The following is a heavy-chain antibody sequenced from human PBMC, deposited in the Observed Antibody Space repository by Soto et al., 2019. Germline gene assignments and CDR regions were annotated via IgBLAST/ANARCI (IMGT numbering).Heavy chain of an antibody. CDR3: ARLHCDSPNCVLLDP. Sequence: SETLSLTCTVSGDSISDDTYYWGWIRQPPGKGLEWIGSIYYSGSTYYNPSLKSRVTMSVDTSKNQLSLKLSSVTAADTAVYYCARLHCDSPNCVLLDPCGQGTLVTVSS. J-gene: IGHJ5*02. D-gene: IGHD2-2*01. V-gene: IGHV4-39*01. CDR1: GDSISDDTYY. CDR2: IYYSGST.